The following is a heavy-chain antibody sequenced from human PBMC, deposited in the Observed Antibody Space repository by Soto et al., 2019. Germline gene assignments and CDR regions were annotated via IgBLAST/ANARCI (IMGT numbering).Heavy chain of an antibody. Sequence: EVQLVESGGGLVQPGGSLRLSCSASGFTFSSYDMHWVRQGPGKGLEWVSAIGTAGDTNYAGSVKGRLTISRENAKNSLYLQMNSLRAGDTAIYFCARAIGPTLFDYWGQGTLVTVSS. CDR3: ARAIGPTLFDY. V-gene: IGHV3-13*04. CDR2: IGTAGDT. CDR1: GFTFSSYD. J-gene: IGHJ4*02. D-gene: IGHD3-22*01.